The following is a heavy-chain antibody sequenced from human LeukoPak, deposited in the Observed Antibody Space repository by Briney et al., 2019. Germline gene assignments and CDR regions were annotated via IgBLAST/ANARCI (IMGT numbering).Heavy chain of an antibody. CDR3: ARGRGITMARGVINWFDP. V-gene: IGHV1-8*01. Sequence: ASVKVSCTASGYTFTSYDINWVRQATGQGLEWMGWMNPNSGNTGYAQKFQGRVTMTRNTSISTAYMELSSLRSEDTAVYYCARGRGITMARGVINWFDPWGQGTLVTVSS. CDR1: GYTFTSYD. D-gene: IGHD3-10*01. CDR2: MNPNSGNT. J-gene: IGHJ5*02.